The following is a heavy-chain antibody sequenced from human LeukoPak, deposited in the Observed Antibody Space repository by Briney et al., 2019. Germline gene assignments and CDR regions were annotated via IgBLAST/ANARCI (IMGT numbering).Heavy chain of an antibody. CDR1: GFTFSSYA. CDR2: ISDSGGST. J-gene: IGHJ6*03. CDR3: ANGLYYMDV. V-gene: IGHV3-23*01. Sequence: GGSLRLSCAASGFTFSSYAMSWVRQAPGKGLEWVSTISDSGGSTYYADPVKGRFTISRDNSKNTLYLQMNSLRAEDTAVYYCANGLYYMDVWGKGTTVTVSS.